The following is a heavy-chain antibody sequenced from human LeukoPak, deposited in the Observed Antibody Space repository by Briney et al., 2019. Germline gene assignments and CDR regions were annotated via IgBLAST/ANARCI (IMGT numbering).Heavy chain of an antibody. V-gene: IGHV3-23*01. J-gene: IGHJ4*02. CDR2: ISGSGGST. Sequence: GGSLRLSCAASGFTFSSYAMSWVRQAPGKGLEWVSAISGSGGSTYYADSVKGRFTISRDNSKNTLYLQMNSLRAEDTAVYYCAKRGRWFGELLYGFDYWGQGTLVTVSS. CDR1: GFTFSSYA. CDR3: AKRGRWFGELLYGFDY. D-gene: IGHD3-10*01.